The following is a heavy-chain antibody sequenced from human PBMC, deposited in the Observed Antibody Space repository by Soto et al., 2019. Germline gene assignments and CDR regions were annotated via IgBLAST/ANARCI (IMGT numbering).Heavy chain of an antibody. Sequence: ASVKVSCKASGYTFTRYTMNWVRQAPGQRLEWMGWINPDNGNTKSSQKFQDRVIITRDTSASTAYMDLSSLRSEDTAVYYCARGYATGQLDRWGQRTLVTVSS. V-gene: IGHV1-3*01. J-gene: IGHJ5*02. CDR1: GYTFTRYT. CDR2: INPDNGNT. D-gene: IGHD3-16*01. CDR3: ARGYATGQLDR.